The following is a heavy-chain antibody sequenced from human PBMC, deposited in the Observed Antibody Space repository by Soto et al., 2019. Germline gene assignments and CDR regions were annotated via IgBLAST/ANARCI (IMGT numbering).Heavy chain of an antibody. V-gene: IGHV1-18*01. CDR3: ARDPRDILVVVAATPDAFDI. D-gene: IGHD2-15*01. J-gene: IGHJ3*02. CDR1: GYTFTSYG. Sequence: GASVKVSCKASGYTFTSYGISWVRQAPGQGLEWMGWISAYNGNTNYAQKLQGRVTMTTDTSTSTAYMELRSLRSDDTAVYYCARDPRDILVVVAATPDAFDIWGPGTMVTVSS. CDR2: ISAYNGNT.